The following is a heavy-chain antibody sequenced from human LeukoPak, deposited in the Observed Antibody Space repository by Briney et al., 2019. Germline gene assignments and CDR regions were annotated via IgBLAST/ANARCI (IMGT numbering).Heavy chain of an antibody. D-gene: IGHD3-10*01. CDR2: IYTSGST. CDR1: GGSISSGSYY. Sequence: PSETLSLTCTVSGGSISSGSYYWSWIRQPAGKGLEWIGRIYTSGSTNYNPSLKSRVTISVDTSKNQFSLKLSSVTAADTAVYYCARSHGSGSSGYYYYYMDVWGKGTTVTISS. J-gene: IGHJ6*03. V-gene: IGHV4-61*02. CDR3: ARSHGSGSSGYYYYYMDV.